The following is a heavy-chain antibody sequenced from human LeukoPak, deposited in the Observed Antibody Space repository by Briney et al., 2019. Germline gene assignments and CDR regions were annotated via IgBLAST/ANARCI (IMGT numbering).Heavy chain of an antibody. Sequence: SQTLSLTCAISGDSVSSNSAAWNWIRQSPSRGLEWLGRTYYRSKWYNDYAVSVKSRITINPDTSKNQFSLQLNSVTPEDTAVYYCARGSTYTKEYYYEKYAFDIWGQGTMVTVSS. CDR1: GDSVSSNSAA. CDR2: TYYRSKWYN. V-gene: IGHV6-1*01. D-gene: IGHD3-22*01. J-gene: IGHJ3*02. CDR3: ARGSTYTKEYYYEKYAFDI.